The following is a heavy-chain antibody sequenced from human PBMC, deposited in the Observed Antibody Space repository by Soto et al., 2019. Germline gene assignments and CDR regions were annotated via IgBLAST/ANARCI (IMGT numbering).Heavy chain of an antibody. CDR2: IYYSGST. J-gene: IGHJ5*02. V-gene: IGHV4-59*01. Sequence: SETLSLTCTVSGGSISSYYWSWIRQPPGKGLEWIGYIYYSGSTNYNPSLKSRVTISVDTSKNQFSLKLSFVTAADTAVYYCARVCDFWSGYYTNWFDPCGQGTLVTVS. CDR1: GGSISSYY. CDR3: ARVCDFWSGYYTNWFDP. D-gene: IGHD3-3*01.